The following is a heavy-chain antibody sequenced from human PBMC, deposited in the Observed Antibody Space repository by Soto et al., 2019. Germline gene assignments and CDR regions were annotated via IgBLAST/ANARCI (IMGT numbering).Heavy chain of an antibody. D-gene: IGHD4-17*01. Sequence: NPSETLSLTCTVSGGSISSYYWSWIRQPPGKGLEWIGHIYYSGSTNYNPSLKSRVTISVDTSKNQFSLKLSSVIAADTAVYYCARGMTPVDYWGRGTLVTVSS. V-gene: IGHV4-59*01. J-gene: IGHJ4*02. CDR3: ARGMTPVDY. CDR2: IYYSGST. CDR1: GGSISSYY.